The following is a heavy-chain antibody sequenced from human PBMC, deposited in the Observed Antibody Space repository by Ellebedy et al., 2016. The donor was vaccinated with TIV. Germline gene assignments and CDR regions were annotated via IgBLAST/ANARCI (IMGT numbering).Heavy chain of an antibody. CDR3: TRGFYEKFDS. J-gene: IGHJ5*01. CDR1: GYTFTKYG. Sequence: ASVKVSCKASGYTFTKYGISWVRQAPGQGLEWMGWISGYNGDTNYAQKFQGRVTMTIETSTNTVYMELRNLSFDDTAVYYCTRGFYEKFDSWGQGTPVTVS. D-gene: IGHD5/OR15-5a*01. V-gene: IGHV1-18*04. CDR2: ISGYNGDT.